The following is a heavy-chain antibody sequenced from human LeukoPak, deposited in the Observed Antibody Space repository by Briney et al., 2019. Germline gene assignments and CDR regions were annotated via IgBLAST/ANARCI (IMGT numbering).Heavy chain of an antibody. CDR3: ARDQGAYSRIDY. CDR2: LYSSGST. V-gene: IGHV4-4*07. D-gene: IGHD5-18*01. J-gene: IGHJ4*02. CDR1: GDSTRGYY. Sequence: PSETLSLTCTVSGDSTRGYYWSWIRQPAGKGLEWIGRLYSSGSTNYNPSLKSRVTISLDKSNKQFFLKLSSVTAADKAVYYCARDQGAYSRIDYWGQGTLVTVSS.